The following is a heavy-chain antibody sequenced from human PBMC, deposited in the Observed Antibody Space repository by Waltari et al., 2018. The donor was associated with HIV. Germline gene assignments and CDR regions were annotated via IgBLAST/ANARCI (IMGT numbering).Heavy chain of an antibody. CDR2: ISYDGSNK. V-gene: IGHV3-30*01. CDR1: GFPFNTYA. D-gene: IGHD3-22*01. CDR3: ARDSSGYYYVGYGMDV. J-gene: IGHJ6*02. Sequence: QVQLVESGGGVVQPGRSLRRSCAASGFPFNTYAMYWVRQAPGKGLECVAVISYDGSNKYYADSVKGRFTISRDNSKNTLYLQMNSLRAEDTAVYYCARDSSGYYYVGYGMDVWGQGTTVTVSS.